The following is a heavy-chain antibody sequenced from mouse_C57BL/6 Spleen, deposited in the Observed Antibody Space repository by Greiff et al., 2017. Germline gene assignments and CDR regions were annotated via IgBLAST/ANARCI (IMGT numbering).Heavy chain of an antibody. Sequence: QVQLQQSGAELVRPGTSVKVSCKASGYAFTNYLIEWVKQRPGQGLEWIGVINPGSGGTNYNEKFKGKATLTADKSSSTAYMQLSSLTSEDSAVYFCARASYDYDVHFYAMDYWGQGTSVTVSS. CDR1: GYAFTNYL. CDR2: INPGSGGT. CDR3: ARASYDYDVHFYAMDY. J-gene: IGHJ4*01. D-gene: IGHD2-4*01. V-gene: IGHV1-54*01.